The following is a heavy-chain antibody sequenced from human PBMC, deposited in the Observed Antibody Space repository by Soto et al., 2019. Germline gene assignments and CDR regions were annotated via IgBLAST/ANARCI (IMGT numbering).Heavy chain of an antibody. D-gene: IGHD3-10*01. V-gene: IGHV4-59*08. CDR3: ARRYGGAVDY. J-gene: IGHJ4*02. Sequence: SETLSLTCTVSGGSISSYYWSWIRQPPGKGLEWIGYIYDSGTTNYNPSLKSRVTLSVDTSKNQFSLNLSSVTAADTAVYYCARRYGGAVDYWGQGTLVAVSS. CDR1: GGSISSYY. CDR2: IYDSGTT.